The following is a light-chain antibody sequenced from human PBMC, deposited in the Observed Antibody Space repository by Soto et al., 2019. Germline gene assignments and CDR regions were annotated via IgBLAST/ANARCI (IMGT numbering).Light chain of an antibody. CDR2: SNN. J-gene: IGLJ1*01. V-gene: IGLV1-44*01. CDR1: SSNIGNNN. CDR3: AAWDDSLKGYV. Sequence: QSVLTQPPSASGTPGQRVTISCSGSSSNIGNNNVNWYQQLPGTAPKLLIYSNNQRPSGVPDRFSGSKSGTSASLAISGLQSEDEADYYCAAWDDSLKGYVFGTGTKLTVL.